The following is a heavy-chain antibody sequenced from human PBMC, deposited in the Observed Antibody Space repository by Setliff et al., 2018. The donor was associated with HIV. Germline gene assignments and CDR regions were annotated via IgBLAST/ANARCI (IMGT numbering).Heavy chain of an antibody. Sequence: ASVKVSCKASGYTFTSYYVHFVRQAPGQGPEWMGIINPNGGSTNYAQKFEGRVAMTADTSTNNVHMYLSSLRSEDTAIYYCSRGGPGSSFGYDWFDPWGQGTPVTVSS. CDR1: GYTFTSYY. V-gene: IGHV1-46*01. CDR3: SRGGPGSSFGYDWFDP. CDR2: INPNGGST. D-gene: IGHD5-18*01. J-gene: IGHJ5*02.